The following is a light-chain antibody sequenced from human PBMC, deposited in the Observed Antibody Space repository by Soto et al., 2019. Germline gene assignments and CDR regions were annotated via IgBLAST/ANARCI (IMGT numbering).Light chain of an antibody. CDR3: SSYTTSGTPV. CDR1: SSDVGGYNY. J-gene: IGLJ3*02. Sequence: QSALTQPASVSGSPGQSITISCTGTSSDVGGYNYLSWYQQHPGKAPRVMIYEVSNRPSGVSNRFSGSKSGNTASLTISGLQAEDEADYFCSSYTTSGTPVFSGGTKVTV. V-gene: IGLV2-14*01. CDR2: EVS.